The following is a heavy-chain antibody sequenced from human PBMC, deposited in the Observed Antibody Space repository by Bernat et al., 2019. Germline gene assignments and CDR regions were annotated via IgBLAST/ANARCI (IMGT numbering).Heavy chain of an antibody. V-gene: IGHV3-33*01. CDR3: ARGTWDSSGWYPSS. CDR1: GITFSSYG. Sequence: QVQLVESGGGVVQPGRSLRLSCAASGITFSSYGMHWVRQAPGKGLEWVAVIWYDGSNKYYADSVKGRFTISRDNSKNTLYLQMNSLRAEDTAVYYCARGTWDSSGWYPSSWGQGTLVTVSS. D-gene: IGHD6-13*01. J-gene: IGHJ5*02. CDR2: IWYDGSNK.